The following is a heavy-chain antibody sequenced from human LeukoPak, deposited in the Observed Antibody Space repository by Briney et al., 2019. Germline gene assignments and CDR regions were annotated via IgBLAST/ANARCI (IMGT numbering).Heavy chain of an antibody. Sequence: GGSLRLSYAASGFTFSNSWMHWVRQAPGKGLVWVSRINSDGKTTTYADSVKGRFTISRDNADNTLYLQMNSLSAEDTALYYCAKDYPPYLGQGTLVTVSA. CDR2: INSDGKTT. CDR3: AKDYPPY. CDR1: GFTFSNSW. J-gene: IGHJ4*02. V-gene: IGHV3-74*01.